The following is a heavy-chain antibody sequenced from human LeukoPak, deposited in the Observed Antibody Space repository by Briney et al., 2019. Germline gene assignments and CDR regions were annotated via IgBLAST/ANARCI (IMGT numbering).Heavy chain of an antibody. V-gene: IGHV4-39*01. J-gene: IGHJ4*02. CDR2: IYYSGST. CDR3: ARHAGGISATGTRPFDY. CDR1: GASFSSSTYY. D-gene: IGHD6-13*01. Sequence: PSETLSLTCTVSGASFSSSTYYWGWNRQPPGKGLEWIGSIYYSGSTYYNPSLKSRVTMSVDTSKNQFSMKLSSVTAADTAVYYCARHAGGISATGTRPFDYWGQGTLVTVSS.